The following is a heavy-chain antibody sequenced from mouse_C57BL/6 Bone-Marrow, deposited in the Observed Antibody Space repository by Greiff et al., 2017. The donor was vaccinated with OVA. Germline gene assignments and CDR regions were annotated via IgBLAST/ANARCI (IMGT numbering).Heavy chain of an antibody. V-gene: IGHV1-52*01. CDR1: GYTFTSYW. Sequence: VKLQQPGAELVRPGSSVKLSCKASGYTFTSYWMHWVKQRPIQGLEWIGNIDPSDSETHYNQKFKDKATLTVDKSSSTAYMQLSSLTSEDSAVYYCARLSYDYPYYFDYWGQGTTLTVSS. CDR3: ARLSYDYPYYFDY. D-gene: IGHD2-4*01. CDR2: IDPSDSET. J-gene: IGHJ2*01.